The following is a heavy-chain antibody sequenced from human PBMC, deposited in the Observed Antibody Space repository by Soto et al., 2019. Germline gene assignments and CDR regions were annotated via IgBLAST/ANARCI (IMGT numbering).Heavy chain of an antibody. D-gene: IGHD3-3*01. CDR3: AKTLYYDFWSGSVTNP. CDR2: ISSSSFTI. V-gene: IGHV3-48*01. CDR1: GFRFSDYS. J-gene: IGHJ5*02. Sequence: GVSLRLSCVASGFRFSDYSMNWVRQAPGGGLEWVSYISSSSFTIHCAGSVEGRFAISRDNAKNTLYLQMNGLRAEDTAVYYCAKTLYYDFWSGSVTNPWGQGTLVTVSS.